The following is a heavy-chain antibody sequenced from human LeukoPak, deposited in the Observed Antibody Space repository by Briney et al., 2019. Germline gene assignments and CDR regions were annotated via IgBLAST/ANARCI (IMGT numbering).Heavy chain of an antibody. CDR2: IYTSGST. J-gene: IGHJ6*03. CDR1: SGSIRSYY. Sequence: SETLSLTCTVSSGSIRSYYWSWIRQPAGKGLEWIGRIYTSGSTNYNPSLKSRVTMSVDTSKNQFSLKLSSVTAADTAVYYCAREDIAAALPYYYYYMDVWGKGTTVTVSS. CDR3: AREDIAAALPYYYYYMDV. D-gene: IGHD6-13*01. V-gene: IGHV4-4*07.